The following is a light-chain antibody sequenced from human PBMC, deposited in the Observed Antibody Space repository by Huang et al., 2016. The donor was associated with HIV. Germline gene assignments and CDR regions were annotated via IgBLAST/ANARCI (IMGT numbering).Light chain of an antibody. J-gene: IGKJ1*01. Sequence: EIVLAQSPGTLSLSPGERATLSCRASQSVYSAYLAWYQQKPGQAPILLIYDASTRATGIPDRFSGSGYGSDFSLTISRLEPEDFAVYYCQQYGSSPWTFGQGTKVEIK. V-gene: IGKV3-20*01. CDR1: QSVYSAY. CDR2: DAS. CDR3: QQYGSSPWT.